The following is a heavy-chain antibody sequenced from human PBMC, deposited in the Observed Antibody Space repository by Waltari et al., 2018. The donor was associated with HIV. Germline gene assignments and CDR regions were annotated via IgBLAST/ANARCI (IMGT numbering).Heavy chain of an antibody. Sequence: QVHLVESGGGVVQPGRSLRLSCAASGYLFTDYSLPWVRQAPGKGLEWVAFIAYDGSRQQYADSVRGRFTISRDDFKNTLYLQMNSLRPGDTAVYYCARESKYSHKYYPFEYWGQGTLVSVSS. CDR3: ARESKYSHKYYPFEY. V-gene: IGHV3-30-3*01. CDR2: IAYDGSRQ. J-gene: IGHJ4*02. D-gene: IGHD5-12*01. CDR1: GYLFTDYS.